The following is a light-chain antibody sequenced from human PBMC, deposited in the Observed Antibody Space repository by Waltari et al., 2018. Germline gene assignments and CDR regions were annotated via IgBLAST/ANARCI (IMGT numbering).Light chain of an antibody. Sequence: QLVLTQSPSASASLGASVKLTCTLSSGHSSNIIAWHQQQPEKGPRYLMKVNSDGSHSKGDGVPDPFSGSSSGAERYLTISSLQSEDEADYYCQTGGHGTWVFGGGTKLTVL. J-gene: IGLJ3*02. CDR2: VNSDGSH. V-gene: IGLV4-69*01. CDR1: SGHSSNI. CDR3: QTGGHGTWV.